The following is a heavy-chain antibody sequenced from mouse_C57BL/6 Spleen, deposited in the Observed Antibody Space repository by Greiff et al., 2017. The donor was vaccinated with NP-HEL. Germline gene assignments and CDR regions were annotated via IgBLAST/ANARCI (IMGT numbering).Heavy chain of an antibody. Sequence: QQSCKASGYTFTSYWMHWVKQRPGRGLEWIGRIDPNSGGTKYNEKFKSKATLTVDKPSSTAYMQLSSLTSEDSAVYYCARSPHYYGSSYYFDYWGQGTTLTVSS. CDR2: IDPNSGGT. CDR3: ARSPHYYGSSYYFDY. J-gene: IGHJ2*01. D-gene: IGHD1-1*01. V-gene: IGHV1-72*01. CDR1: GYTFTSYW.